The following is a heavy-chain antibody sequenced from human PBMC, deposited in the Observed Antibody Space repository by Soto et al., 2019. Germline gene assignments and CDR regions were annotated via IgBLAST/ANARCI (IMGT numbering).Heavy chain of an antibody. CDR1: GGSISSVGHY. Sequence: SETLSLTCSVSGGSISSVGHYWTWIRQQPGKGLEWIGYIYYSGSTDYNPSLKSRVTISVDRSKNQFSLNLSSVTAADTAIYYCARESGGYDPSTRYGLDVWGQGTPDTVSS. V-gene: IGHV4-31*03. CDR2: IYYSGST. J-gene: IGHJ6*02. CDR3: ARESGGYDPSTRYGLDV. D-gene: IGHD6-25*01.